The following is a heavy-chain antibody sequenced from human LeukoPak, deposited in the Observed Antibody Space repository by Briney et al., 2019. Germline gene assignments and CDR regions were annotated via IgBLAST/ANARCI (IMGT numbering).Heavy chain of an antibody. CDR1: GFTFSSYA. J-gene: IGHJ4*02. D-gene: IGHD2-15*01. Sequence: GGSLRLSCAASGFTFSSYAMSWVRQAPGKGLEWVSTISGSGRMTHYADSVKGRFTISRDNSKNTLYLQMNSLRAEDTAVYYCAKAPRDIVVVAAAFFDYWGQGTLVTVSS. CDR3: AKAPRDIVVVAAAFFDY. V-gene: IGHV3-23*01. CDR2: ISGSGRMT.